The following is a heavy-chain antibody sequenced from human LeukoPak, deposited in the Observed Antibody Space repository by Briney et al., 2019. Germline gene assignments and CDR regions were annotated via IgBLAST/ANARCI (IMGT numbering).Heavy chain of an antibody. V-gene: IGHV4-34*01. CDR3: ARVKNRIAAAGTGWFDP. CDR2: INHSGST. CDR1: GXSFSGYY. D-gene: IGHD6-13*01. Sequence: SETLSLTCAVYGXSFSGYYWSWIRQPPGKGLEWIGEINHSGSTNYNPSLKSRVTISVDTSKNQFSLKLSSVTAADTAVYYCARVKNRIAAAGTGWFDPWGQGTLVTVSS. J-gene: IGHJ5*02.